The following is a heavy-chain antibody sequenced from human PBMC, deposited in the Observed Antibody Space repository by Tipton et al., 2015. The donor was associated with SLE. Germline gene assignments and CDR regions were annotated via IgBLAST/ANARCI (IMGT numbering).Heavy chain of an antibody. Sequence: NLSLTCTVSGGSISSSSYYWGWIRQPPGKGLEWIGSIYYSGSTYYNPSLKSRFTIPVDTSKNQFSLKLSSVTAADTAVYYCARHQPVIAAALDYWGQGTLVTVSS. J-gene: IGHJ4*02. D-gene: IGHD6-13*01. CDR3: ARHQPVIAAALDY. V-gene: IGHV4-39*07. CDR2: IYYSGST. CDR1: GGSISSSSYY.